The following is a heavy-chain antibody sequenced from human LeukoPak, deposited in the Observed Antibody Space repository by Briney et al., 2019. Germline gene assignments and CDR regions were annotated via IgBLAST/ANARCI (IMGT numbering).Heavy chain of an antibody. CDR3: ARVNYDILTGYHVVDAFDI. CDR1: GYSISSGYY. J-gene: IGHJ3*02. V-gene: IGHV4-38-2*02. CDR2: IYHSGST. Sequence: SETLSLTCTVSGYSISSGYYWGWIRQPPGKGLEWIGSIYHSGSTYYNPSLKSRVTISVDTSKNQFSLKLSSVTAADTAVYYCARVNYDILTGYHVVDAFDIWGQGTMVTVSS. D-gene: IGHD3-9*01.